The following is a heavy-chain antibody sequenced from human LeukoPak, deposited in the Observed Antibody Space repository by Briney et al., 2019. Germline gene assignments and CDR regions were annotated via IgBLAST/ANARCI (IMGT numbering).Heavy chain of an antibody. D-gene: IGHD3-3*01. V-gene: IGHV4-38-2*02. J-gene: IGHJ5*02. Sequence: SETLSLTCAVSGYSISSGYYWGCIRQPPGKGLEWIGSIYHSGSTYYDPSLKGRVTISIDTSKNTFYLQLNCLTAADTAVYYCAIEIEWLFDPWGQGTLVTVSS. CDR1: GYSISSGYY. CDR2: IYHSGST. CDR3: AIEIEWLFDP.